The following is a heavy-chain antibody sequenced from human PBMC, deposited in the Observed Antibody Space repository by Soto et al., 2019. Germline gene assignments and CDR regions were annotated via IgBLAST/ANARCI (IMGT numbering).Heavy chain of an antibody. CDR2: IRSKANSYAT. Sequence: GSLRLSCAASGFTFSGSAMHWVRQASGKGLEWVGRIRSKANSYATAYAASVKGRFTISRDDSKNTAYLQMNSLKTEDTAVYYCTRREWLVHSWGQGTQVTVSS. D-gene: IGHD6-19*01. J-gene: IGHJ4*02. CDR1: GFTFSGSA. V-gene: IGHV3-73*01. CDR3: TRREWLVHS.